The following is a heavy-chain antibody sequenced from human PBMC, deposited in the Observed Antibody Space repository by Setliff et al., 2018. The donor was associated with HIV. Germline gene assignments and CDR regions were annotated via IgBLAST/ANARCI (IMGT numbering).Heavy chain of an antibody. CDR2: INQDASLI. J-gene: IGHJ4*02. V-gene: IGHV3-7*01. CDR3: AKDYVADYFHPSGRDGAFDY. CDR1: AFTFSNHW. Sequence: PGGSLRLSCAGSAFTFSNHWMSWVRQAPGKGLEWVANINQDASLINYLDPVKGRFTISRDDSKNTLFLQMNSLRTEDTSVYYCAKDYVADYFHPSGRDGAFDYWGQGTLVTVSS. D-gene: IGHD3-22*01.